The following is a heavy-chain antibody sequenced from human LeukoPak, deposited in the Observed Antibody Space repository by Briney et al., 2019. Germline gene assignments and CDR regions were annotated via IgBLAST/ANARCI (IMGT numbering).Heavy chain of an antibody. J-gene: IGHJ5*02. D-gene: IGHD1-26*01. Sequence: GGSLRLSCAASGFTFSRYWMSWVRQAPGKGLEWVANIKQDGSEKYYVDSVKGRFTISRDNAKNSLYLQINSLRAEDTAVYYWVRVGSGGYFRFDLWGEGTLVTVAS. CDR3: VRVGSGGYFRFDL. CDR1: GFTFSRYW. V-gene: IGHV3-7*01. CDR2: IKQDGSEK.